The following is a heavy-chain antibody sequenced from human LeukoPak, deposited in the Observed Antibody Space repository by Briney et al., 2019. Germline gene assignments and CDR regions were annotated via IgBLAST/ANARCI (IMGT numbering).Heavy chain of an antibody. V-gene: IGHV4-34*01. Sequence: SETLSLTCAVYGGSFSGYYWSWIRQPPGKGLEWIGEINHSGSTNYNPSLKSRVTISVDTSKNQFSLKLSFVTAADTAVYYCAGWTRITMVRGVITDWFDSWGQGTLVTVSS. CDR1: GGSFSGYY. J-gene: IGHJ5*01. D-gene: IGHD3-10*01. CDR2: INHSGST. CDR3: AGWTRITMVRGVITDWFDS.